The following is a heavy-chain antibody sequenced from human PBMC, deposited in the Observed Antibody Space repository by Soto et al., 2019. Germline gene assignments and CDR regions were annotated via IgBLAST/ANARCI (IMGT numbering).Heavy chain of an antibody. J-gene: IGHJ3*02. CDR2: ISGSGGST. Sequence: EVQLLESGGGLVQPGGSLRLSCAASGFTFSSYAMSWVRQAPGKGLEWVSAISGSGGSTYYADSVKGRFTISRDNSKNTLYLKMNSLRAEDTAVYYCAKDHARYYDFWSGYLPDAFDIWGQGTMVTVSS. V-gene: IGHV3-23*01. CDR3: AKDHARYYDFWSGYLPDAFDI. D-gene: IGHD3-3*01. CDR1: GFTFSSYA.